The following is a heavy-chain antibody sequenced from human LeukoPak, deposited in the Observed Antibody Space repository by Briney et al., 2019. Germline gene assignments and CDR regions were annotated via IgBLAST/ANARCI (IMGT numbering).Heavy chain of an antibody. J-gene: IGHJ4*02. CDR1: GFTFSSYG. Sequence: GGSLRLSCAASGFTFSSYGMHWVRQAPGKGLEWVAVISYDGSNKYYADSVKGRFTISRDNSKNTLYLQMNSLRIEDTAVYHCAREHNGFDYWGQGTLVTVSS. CDR2: ISYDGSNK. V-gene: IGHV3-30*03. D-gene: IGHD2-8*01. CDR3: AREHNGFDY.